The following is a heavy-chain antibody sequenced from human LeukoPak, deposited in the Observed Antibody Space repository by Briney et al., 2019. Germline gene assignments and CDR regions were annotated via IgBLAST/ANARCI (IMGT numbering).Heavy chain of an antibody. Sequence: PGRSLRLSCAASGFTFSSYAMHWVRQAPGKGLEWVEIISYDGSNKYYADSVKRRFTISRDNSKNTLYLQMNSLRAEDTAVYYCARALYYYDSSGYSHWGQGTLVTVSS. D-gene: IGHD3-22*01. CDR3: ARALYYYDSSGYSH. CDR1: GFTFSSYA. V-gene: IGHV3-30*04. J-gene: IGHJ4*02. CDR2: ISYDGSNK.